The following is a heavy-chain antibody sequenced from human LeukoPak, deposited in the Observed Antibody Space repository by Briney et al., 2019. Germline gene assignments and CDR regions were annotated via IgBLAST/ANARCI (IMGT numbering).Heavy chain of an antibody. CDR2: INPNSGST. CDR3: ARDYPSKDSSTYYYLFSKYFDY. J-gene: IGHJ4*02. Sequence: GASVKVSCKASGYTFTGYYMYWVRQAPGQGLEWMGWINPNSGSTNYAQKFQVRVTMTRDTSISTAYMELSSLRSDDTAVYYCARDYPSKDSSTYYYLFSKYFDYWGQGTLVTVSS. CDR1: GYTFTGYY. V-gene: IGHV1-2*02. D-gene: IGHD3-22*01.